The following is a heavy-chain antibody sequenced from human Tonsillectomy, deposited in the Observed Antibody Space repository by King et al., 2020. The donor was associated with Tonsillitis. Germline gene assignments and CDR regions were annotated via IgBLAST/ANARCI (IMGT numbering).Heavy chain of an antibody. CDR3: ARGRGYSSGWFDY. CDR2: SNAGPGKT. D-gene: IGHD6-19*01. Sequence: VQLVESGAEVKKPGASVRVSCKASGYKITDSPIHWVRQAPGQRLEWMGWSNAGPGKTKYAEDFEERDVITRDTPANTAYMDLSRLRSEDTAVYYCARGRGYSSGWFDYWGQGTLVTVSS. J-gene: IGHJ4*02. CDR1: GYKITDSP. V-gene: IGHV1-3*02.